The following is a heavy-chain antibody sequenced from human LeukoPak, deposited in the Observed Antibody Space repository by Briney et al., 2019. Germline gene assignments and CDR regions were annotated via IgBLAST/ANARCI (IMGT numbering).Heavy chain of an antibody. Sequence: GGSLRLSCAASGFTFSNYAMSWVRQAPGKGLEGVSGLIGSGGSTYYADSVKGRFTISRDSSKNTLYLQMNSLRAEDTAVYYCARGYSSGWYAEGRFDYWGQGTLVTVSS. V-gene: IGHV3-23*01. CDR3: ARGYSSGWYAEGRFDY. J-gene: IGHJ4*02. D-gene: IGHD6-19*01. CDR2: LIGSGGST. CDR1: GFTFSNYA.